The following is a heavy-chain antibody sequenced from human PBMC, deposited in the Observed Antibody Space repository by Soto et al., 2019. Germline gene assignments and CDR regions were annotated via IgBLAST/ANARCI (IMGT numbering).Heavy chain of an antibody. CDR3: AKGKYCSGGSCYLDY. Sequence: VQLLESGGGLVQPGGSLRLSCAASGFTFSSYAMTWVRQAPGKGLEWVSAISGSGGSTYYADSVKGRFTISRDNSKNTLYLQMNSLRAEDTAVYYCAKGKYCSGGSCYLDYWGQGTLVTVSS. J-gene: IGHJ4*02. V-gene: IGHV3-23*01. CDR2: ISGSGGST. CDR1: GFTFSSYA. D-gene: IGHD2-15*01.